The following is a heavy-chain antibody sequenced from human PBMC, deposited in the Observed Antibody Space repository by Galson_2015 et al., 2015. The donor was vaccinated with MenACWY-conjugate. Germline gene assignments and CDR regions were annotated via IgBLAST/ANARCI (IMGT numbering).Heavy chain of an antibody. V-gene: IGHV3-48*04. J-gene: IGHJ6*02. CDR2: ISSSSSTI. CDR3: ARGEAVAGYYGMDV. Sequence: SLRLSCAASGFTFSSYRLNWVRQAPGKGLEWVSYISSSSSTIYYADSVKGRFTISRDNAKNSLYLQMNSLRAEDTAVYYCARGEAVAGYYGMDVRGQGTTVTVSS. CDR1: GFTFSSYR. D-gene: IGHD6-19*01.